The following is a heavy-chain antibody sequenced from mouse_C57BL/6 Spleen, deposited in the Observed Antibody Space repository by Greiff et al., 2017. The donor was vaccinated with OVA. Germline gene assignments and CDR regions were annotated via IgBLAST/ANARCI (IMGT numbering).Heavy chain of an antibody. J-gene: IGHJ1*03. D-gene: IGHD1-1*01. CDR3: ALVITTGVDVRDFDV. Sequence: VQLQQPGAELVKPGASVKLSCKASGYTFTSYWMQWVKQRPGPGLEWIGEIDPSDSYTTYNQKFKGQATLTVDTSSSTAYMQLSSLPSEDSAVYYCALVITTGVDVRDFDVWGTGTTVTVSS. CDR2: IDPSDSYT. V-gene: IGHV1-50*01. CDR1: GYTFTSYW.